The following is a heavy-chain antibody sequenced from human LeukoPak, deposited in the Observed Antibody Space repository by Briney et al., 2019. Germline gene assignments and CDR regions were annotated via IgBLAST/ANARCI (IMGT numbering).Heavy chain of an antibody. J-gene: IGHJ6*03. Sequence: GASVKVTCKASGYTFTSYGISWVRQAPGQGLEWMGWISAYNGNTNYAQKLQGRVTMTTDTSTSTAYMELRSLRSDDMAVYYCARRVVPAAIRFHYYYYMDVWGKGTTVTVSS. CDR2: ISAYNGNT. D-gene: IGHD2-2*02. V-gene: IGHV1-18*03. CDR3: ARRVVPAAIRFHYYYYMDV. CDR1: GYTFTSYG.